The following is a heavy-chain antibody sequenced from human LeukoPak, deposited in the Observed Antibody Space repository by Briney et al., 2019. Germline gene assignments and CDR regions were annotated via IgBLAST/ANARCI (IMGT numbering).Heavy chain of an antibody. V-gene: IGHV4-4*07. J-gene: IGHJ3*02. CDR1: GGSISSYY. Sequence: SETLSLTCTVSGGSISSYYWSWIRQPAGKGLEWIGRIYTSGSTNYNPSLKSRVTMSVDTSKNQFSLKLSSVTAADTAVYYCARATFGMTTGDDAFDIWGQGTMVTVSS. D-gene: IGHD1-14*01. CDR3: ARATFGMTTGDDAFDI. CDR2: IYTSGST.